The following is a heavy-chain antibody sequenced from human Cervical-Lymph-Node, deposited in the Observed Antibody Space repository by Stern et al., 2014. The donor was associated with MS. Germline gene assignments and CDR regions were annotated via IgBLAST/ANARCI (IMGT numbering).Heavy chain of an antibody. D-gene: IGHD6-19*01. CDR2: SNPSGGDT. CDR1: GYTLTTYH. Sequence: VQLVESGAEVKKPGASVQLSCKASGYTLTTYHLHWVRQAPGQGLEWMGVSNPSGGDTTYAQKFQGRVTMTRDKSTNTIYMELSSLRSEDSAMYYCARALSSGLWYFDCWGQGTLVTVSS. J-gene: IGHJ4*02. V-gene: IGHV1-46*01. CDR3: ARALSSGLWYFDC.